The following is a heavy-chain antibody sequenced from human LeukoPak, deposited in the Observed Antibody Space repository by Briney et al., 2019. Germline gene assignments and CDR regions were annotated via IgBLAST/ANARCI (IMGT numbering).Heavy chain of an antibody. CDR3: ARVGLDRGVTLDY. D-gene: IGHD3-10*01. J-gene: IGHJ4*02. CDR2: ISSDGSST. Sequence: PGGSLRLSCAASGCTFSSYWMHWVRQAPGKGRVWVSHISSDGSSTNYAESVKGRFTISRDNAKNTLYLQMNSLRAEDTAVYYCARVGLDRGVTLDYWGQGTPVTVSS. V-gene: IGHV3-74*01. CDR1: GCTFSSYW.